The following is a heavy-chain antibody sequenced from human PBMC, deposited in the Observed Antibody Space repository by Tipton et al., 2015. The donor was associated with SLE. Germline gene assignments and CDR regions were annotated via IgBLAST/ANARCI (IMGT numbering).Heavy chain of an antibody. D-gene: IGHD3-10*01. V-gene: IGHV4-34*01. Sequence: TLSLTCAVYGGSFSGYYWSWIRQPPGKGLEWIGEINHSGSTNYNPSLKSRVTISVDTSKNQFSLKLSSVTAADTAVYYCAREWGDGSGSYYNDYWGQGTPVTVSS. CDR1: GGSFSGYY. CDR2: INHSGST. J-gene: IGHJ4*02. CDR3: AREWGDGSGSYYNDY.